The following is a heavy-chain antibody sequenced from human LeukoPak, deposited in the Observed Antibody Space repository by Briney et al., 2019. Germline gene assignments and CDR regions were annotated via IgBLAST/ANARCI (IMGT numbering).Heavy chain of an antibody. CDR2: ITSGVGIT. Sequence: PGGSLRLSCAASGFTFSNYGMNWVRQAPGKGLEWVCIITSGVGITYYADSVKGRFTIPSDNSKNPLYLQMTSPRADDPAVKFTAKGDYYDLDYWGQGTLVTVSS. J-gene: IGHJ4*02. D-gene: IGHD3-22*01. V-gene: IGHV3-23*01. CDR3: AKGDYYDLDY. CDR1: GFTFSNYG.